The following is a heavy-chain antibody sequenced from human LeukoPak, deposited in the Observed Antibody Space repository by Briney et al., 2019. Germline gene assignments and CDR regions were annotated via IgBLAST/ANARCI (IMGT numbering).Heavy chain of an antibody. J-gene: IGHJ6*03. Sequence: GGSLRLSCAASGFTFSNAWMSWVRQAPGKGLEWVGRIKSKTDGGTTDYAAPVKGRFTISRDDSKNTLYLQMNSLKTEDKAVYYCTTQVTGTTLFYYYYYMDVWGKGTTVTVSS. CDR2: IKSKTDGGTT. CDR3: TTQVTGTTLFYYYYYMDV. V-gene: IGHV3-15*01. CDR1: GFTFSNAW. D-gene: IGHD1-7*01.